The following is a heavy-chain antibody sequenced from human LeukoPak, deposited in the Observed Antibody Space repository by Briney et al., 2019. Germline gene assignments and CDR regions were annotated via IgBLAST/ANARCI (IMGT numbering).Heavy chain of an antibody. CDR2: IYYSRNT. CDR1: AGSIGSGAYY. CDR3: ACCGGAPYPGMDV. Sequence: PSETLSLTCTVSAGSIGSGAYYWSWIRHPPGKGLAWIGYIYYSRNTYYHPSLQGRLTISLDTSKNQFSLKVSSVTAADRAVYYCACCGGAPYPGMDVWGKGTTVTVSS. V-gene: IGHV4-30-4*01. J-gene: IGHJ6*04.